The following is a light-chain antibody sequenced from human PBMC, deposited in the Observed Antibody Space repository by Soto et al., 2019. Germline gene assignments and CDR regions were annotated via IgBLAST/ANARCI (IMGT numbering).Light chain of an antibody. J-gene: IGKJ1*01. CDR3: QQYVRSPWT. CDR2: GTS. CDR1: ERIYSAY. V-gene: IGKV3-20*01. Sequence: EVVLTQSPGTLSLSRGARAPLSCRASERIYSAYLGWYQQKPGQAPRLLIYGTSSRATGIPDRFSGSGSGTDFTLTISRLEPEDFAVYYCQQYVRSPWTFGQGTKVDIK.